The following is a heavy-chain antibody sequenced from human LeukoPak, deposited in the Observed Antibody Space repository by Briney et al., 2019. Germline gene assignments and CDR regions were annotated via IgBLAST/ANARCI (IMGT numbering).Heavy chain of an antibody. CDR3: AVNFRH. J-gene: IGHJ4*02. V-gene: IGHV3-21*01. CDR1: GFIFSVSD. D-gene: IGHD2/OR15-2a*01. Sequence: GGSLRLSCAAPGFIFSVSDMVWARQAPGKGLEWVSTITHNSANIYYADSVKGRFSISRDNARNSLFLQMNSLRAEDTAVYYCAVNFRHWGPGTRVTVSS. CDR2: ITHNSANI.